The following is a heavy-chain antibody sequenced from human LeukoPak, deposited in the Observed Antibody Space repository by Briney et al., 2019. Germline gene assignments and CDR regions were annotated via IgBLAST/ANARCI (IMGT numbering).Heavy chain of an antibody. J-gene: IGHJ4*02. Sequence: GASVKVSCKASGGTFSSYAISWVRQAPGQGLEWMGGIIPIFGTANYAQKFQGRVTITTDESTSTAYMELSSLRSEDTAVYYCASLNFVLRFLGEGESYFDYWGQGTLVTVSS. CDR2: IIPIFGTA. CDR1: GGTFSSYA. CDR3: ASLNFVLRFLGEGESYFDY. D-gene: IGHD3-3*01. V-gene: IGHV1-69*05.